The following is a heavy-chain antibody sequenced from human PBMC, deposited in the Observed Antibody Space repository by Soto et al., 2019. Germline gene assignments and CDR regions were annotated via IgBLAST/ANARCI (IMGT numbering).Heavy chain of an antibody. Sequence: QVQLVESGGGVVQPGRSLRLSCAASGFTFSSYGMHWVRQAPGKGLEWVAVISYDGSNKYYADSVKGRFTISRDNSKNTLYLPMNSLRAEDTAVYYCAKGGEELQNAIDYWGQGTLVTVSS. CDR3: AKGGEELQNAIDY. CDR1: GFTFSSYG. D-gene: IGHD1-26*01. CDR2: ISYDGSNK. J-gene: IGHJ4*02. V-gene: IGHV3-30*18.